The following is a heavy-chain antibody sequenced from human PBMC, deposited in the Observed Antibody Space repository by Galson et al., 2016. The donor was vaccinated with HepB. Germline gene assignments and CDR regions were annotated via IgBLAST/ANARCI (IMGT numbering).Heavy chain of an antibody. CDR2: ISSASSYI. V-gene: IGHV3-21*01. D-gene: IGHD5-18*01. Sequence: SLRLSCAASGFNFDNHNMNWVRQAPGKGLEWVSSISSASSYIYYADSVKGRFTISRDNAKNSLYLQMNSLRAEDTALYYCARDGYNSGSSIDYWGQGTLVTVSS. CDR1: GFNFDNHN. CDR3: ARDGYNSGSSIDY. J-gene: IGHJ4*02.